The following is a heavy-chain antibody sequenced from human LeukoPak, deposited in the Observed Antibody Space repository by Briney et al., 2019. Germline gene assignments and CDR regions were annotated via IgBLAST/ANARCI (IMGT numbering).Heavy chain of an antibody. CDR3: ARDGAVAGEFDY. J-gene: IGHJ4*02. CDR1: GYTFTSYA. V-gene: IGHV1-18*04. D-gene: IGHD6-19*01. Sequence: ASVKVSCKASGYTFTSYAISWVRQAPGQGLEWMGWISAYNGNTNYAQKFQGRVTMTTDTSPTTAYMELRSLRYDDTAVYYCARDGAVAGEFDYWGQGTLVTVSS. CDR2: ISAYNGNT.